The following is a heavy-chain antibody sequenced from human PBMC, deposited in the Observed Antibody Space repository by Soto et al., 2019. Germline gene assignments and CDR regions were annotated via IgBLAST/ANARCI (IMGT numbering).Heavy chain of an antibody. CDR1: CFAISRCYY. J-gene: IGHJ4*02. Sequence: ASETLSLTYNVSCFAISRCYYWSWDRQPPGKGLEWIGSIYPSVSSYHNPSLESRLTRSIDTSKNQFTLKLASVTAADTALYYCASEIVGTTCHDNWGQGAQVNVSS. CDR2: IYPSVSS. D-gene: IGHD1-26*01. V-gene: IGHV4-38-2*02. CDR3: ASEIVGTTCHDN.